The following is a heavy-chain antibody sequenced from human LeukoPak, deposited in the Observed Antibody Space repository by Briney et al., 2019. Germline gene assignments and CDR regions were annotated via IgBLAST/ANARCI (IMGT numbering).Heavy chain of an antibody. Sequence: PGGSLRLSCAASGFTFSSYAMRWVRQAPGKGLEWVAVITYDGSNKYYADSVKGRFTISRDNSKNTLYLQMNSLRAEDTAVYYCARAGIAVAGKSRDWGQGTLVTVSS. D-gene: IGHD6-19*01. CDR1: GFTFSSYA. CDR3: ARAGIAVAGKSRD. V-gene: IGHV3-30*04. CDR2: ITYDGSNK. J-gene: IGHJ4*02.